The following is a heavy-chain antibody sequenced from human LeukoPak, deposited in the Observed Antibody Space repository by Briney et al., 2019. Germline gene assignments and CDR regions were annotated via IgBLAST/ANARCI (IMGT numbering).Heavy chain of an antibody. CDR1: GGSIGSGGFY. CDR3: AREDYHVGCGQIDY. V-gene: IGHV4-31*03. J-gene: IGHJ4*02. D-gene: IGHD2-21*01. Sequence: SETLSLTCTVSGGSIGSGGFYWSWIRQHPGKGLEWIGYIYYSGSTDYNPSLKSRLTISIDTSRNQFSLKLNSVTAADTAVYYCAREDYHVGCGQIDYWGQGTLVTVSS. CDR2: IYYSGST.